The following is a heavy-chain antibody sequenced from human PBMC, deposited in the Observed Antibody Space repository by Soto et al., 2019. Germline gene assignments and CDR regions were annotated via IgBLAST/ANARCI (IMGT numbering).Heavy chain of an antibody. CDR2: IYYSGST. J-gene: IGHJ5*02. CDR1: GGSVSSGSYY. CDR3: ARDGYGDYVIDP. Sequence: SETLSLTCTVSGGSVSSGSYYWGWIRQPPGKGLEWIGYIYYSGSTNYNPSLKSRVTISVDTSKNQFSLKLSSVTAADTAVYYCARDGYGDYVIDPWGQGTLVTVSS. D-gene: IGHD4-17*01. V-gene: IGHV4-61*01.